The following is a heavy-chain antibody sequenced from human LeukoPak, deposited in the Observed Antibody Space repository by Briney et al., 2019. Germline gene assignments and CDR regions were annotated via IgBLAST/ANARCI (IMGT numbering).Heavy chain of an antibody. CDR1: GFTFSSYA. Sequence: PGGSLRLSCAASGFTFSSYAMHWVRQAPGKGLEYVSAISSNGGSTYYANSVKGRFTISRDNSKNTLYLQMGSLRAEDMAVYYCARSGIRWTYYFDYWGQGTLVTVSS. CDR2: ISSNGGST. D-gene: IGHD3/OR15-3a*01. CDR3: ARSGIRWTYYFDY. J-gene: IGHJ4*02. V-gene: IGHV3-64*01.